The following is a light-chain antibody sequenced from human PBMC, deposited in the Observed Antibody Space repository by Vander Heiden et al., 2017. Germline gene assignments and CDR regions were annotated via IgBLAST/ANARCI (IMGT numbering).Light chain of an antibody. J-gene: IGKJ3*01. V-gene: IGKV1-27*01. Sequence: DIQLTQYPSSLSASVGDRVTITCRVSQVISSYLNWYRQKPGKVPKLLIYSASNLQSGVPSRLSGSGSGTDFTLTISRLQPEDVASFYGQRTNNAPFTFGPGTKVDIK. CDR2: SAS. CDR1: QVISSY. CDR3: QRTNNAPFT.